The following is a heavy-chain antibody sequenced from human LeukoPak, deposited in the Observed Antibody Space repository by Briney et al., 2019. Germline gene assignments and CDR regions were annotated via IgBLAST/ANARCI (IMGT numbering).Heavy chain of an antibody. CDR3: ARHPLGIGVVPAAISYYYYYMYV. CDR1: GGSISRSSYY. V-gene: IGHV4-39*01. CDR2: IYYSGST. J-gene: IGHJ6*03. Sequence: PSETLSLTCTVSGGSISRSSYYWRWIRQPPGKGLEWIGSIYYSGSTYYNPSLKSRVTISVDTSKNQFSLKLSSVTAADTAVYYCARHPLGIGVVPAAISYYYYYMYVGGKGSTVTVSS. D-gene: IGHD2-2*03.